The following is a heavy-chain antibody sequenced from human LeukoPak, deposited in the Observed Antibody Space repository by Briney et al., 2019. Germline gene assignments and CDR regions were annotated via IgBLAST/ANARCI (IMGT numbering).Heavy chain of an antibody. CDR2: IYYSGNT. J-gene: IGHJ4*02. CDR1: GVSISSSNSY. Sequence: SETLSLTCAVSGVSISSSNSYSGWIRQPPGKGLEWIGSIYYSGNTYYNASLRSRVTISVDTSKNQFSLKLSSVTAADTAVYYCAIGAQLAAAALFDLGGQGTLVTVSS. CDR3: AIGAQLAAAALFDL. V-gene: IGHV4-39*07. D-gene: IGHD6-13*01.